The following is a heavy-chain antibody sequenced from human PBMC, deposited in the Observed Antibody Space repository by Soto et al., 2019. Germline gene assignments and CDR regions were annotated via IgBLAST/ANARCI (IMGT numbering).Heavy chain of an antibody. Sequence: ASVKVSCKASGYTLTNYGVTWVRQAPGQGLEWLGRVTPYKADTNSAQNLQGRVTMATDTSTNTAYLELRSLRSDDTAVYFCATDGPSNSGNLYAFDIWGQGTMVTVS. J-gene: IGHJ3*02. CDR2: VTPYKADT. CDR3: ATDGPSNSGNLYAFDI. CDR1: GYTLTNYG. D-gene: IGHD5-12*01. V-gene: IGHV1-18*04.